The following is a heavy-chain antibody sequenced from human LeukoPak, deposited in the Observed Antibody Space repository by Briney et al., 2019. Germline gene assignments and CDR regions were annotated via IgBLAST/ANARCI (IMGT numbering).Heavy chain of an antibody. V-gene: IGHV3-30-3*01. J-gene: IGHJ4*02. CDR3: ARASVAGTDY. D-gene: IGHD6-19*01. CDR2: ISYDGSNK. Sequence: GGSLRLSCAASGFTFSSYAMHWVRQAPGKGLEWVAVISYDGSNKYYADSVKGRFTISRDNSKNTLYLQMNSLRAEDTAVYYCARASVAGTDYWGRGTLVTVSS. CDR1: GFTFSSYA.